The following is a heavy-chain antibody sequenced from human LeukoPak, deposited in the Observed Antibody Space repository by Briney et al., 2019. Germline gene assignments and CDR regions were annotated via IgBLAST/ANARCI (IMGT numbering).Heavy chain of an antibody. D-gene: IGHD1-26*01. CDR3: ARHIVGATADFDY. CDR1: GYSISRDYY. Sequence: SETLSLTCTVSGYSISRDYYWGWIRQPPGEGLEWIGSIYHSGDTHYSPSLRSRVTISVDRSKNQFSLKLSSVTAADTAVYYCARHIVGATADFDYWGQGTLVTVSS. J-gene: IGHJ4*02. CDR2: IYHSGDT. V-gene: IGHV4-38-2*02.